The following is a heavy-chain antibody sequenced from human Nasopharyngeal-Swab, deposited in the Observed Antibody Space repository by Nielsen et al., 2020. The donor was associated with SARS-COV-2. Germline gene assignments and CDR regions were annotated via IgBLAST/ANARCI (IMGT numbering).Heavy chain of an antibody. D-gene: IGHD1-26*01. Sequence: GESLKISCAASGFTFSSYWMSWVRQAPGKGLEWVANIKQDGSEKYYVDSVKGRFTISRDNAKNSLYLQMNSLRAEDTAVYYCARAPREGNAFDIWGQGTMVTVSS. CDR2: IKQDGSEK. J-gene: IGHJ3*02. V-gene: IGHV3-7*01. CDR3: ARAPREGNAFDI. CDR1: GFTFSSYW.